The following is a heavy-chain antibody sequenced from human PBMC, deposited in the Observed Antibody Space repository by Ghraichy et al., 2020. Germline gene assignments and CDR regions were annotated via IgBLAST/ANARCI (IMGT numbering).Heavy chain of an antibody. V-gene: IGHV4-59*01. CDR2: IYYSGST. J-gene: IGHJ6*02. CDR3: ARSLGDYGDGMDV. D-gene: IGHD3-16*01. Sequence: SQTLSLTCTVSGGSISSYYWSWIRQPPGKGLEWIGYIYYSGSTNYNPSLKSRVTISVDTSKNQFSLKLSSVTAADTAVYYCARSLGDYGDGMDVWGQGTTVTVSS. CDR1: GGSISSYY.